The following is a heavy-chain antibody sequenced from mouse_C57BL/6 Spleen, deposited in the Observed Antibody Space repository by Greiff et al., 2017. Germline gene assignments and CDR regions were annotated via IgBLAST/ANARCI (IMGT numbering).Heavy chain of an antibody. CDR1: GFTFSDYG. Sequence: DVKVEESGGGLVKPGGSLKLSCAASGFTFSDYGMHWVRQAPEKGLEWVAYISSGSSTIYYADTVKGRFTISRDNAKNTLFLQMTSLRSEDTAMYYCARPLYDYESIAWFAYWGQGTLVTVSA. CDR3: ARPLYDYESIAWFAY. V-gene: IGHV5-17*01. D-gene: IGHD2-4*01. CDR2: ISSGSSTI. J-gene: IGHJ3*01.